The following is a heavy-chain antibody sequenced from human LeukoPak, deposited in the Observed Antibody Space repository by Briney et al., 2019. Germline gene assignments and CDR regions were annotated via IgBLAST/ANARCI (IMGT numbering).Heavy chain of an antibody. V-gene: IGHV5-51*01. Sequence: GAALEISCKGSGCRFTSYWIGWGRQMPGKGLEWMGIIYPGASDTRYSPSFQGQVPISADKSISTAYLQWSSLKASDTAMYYCARSPTPDSSVYYSDYWGQGTLVTVSS. D-gene: IGHD3-22*01. CDR1: GCRFTSYW. CDR3: ARSPTPDSSVYYSDY. J-gene: IGHJ4*02. CDR2: IYPGASDT.